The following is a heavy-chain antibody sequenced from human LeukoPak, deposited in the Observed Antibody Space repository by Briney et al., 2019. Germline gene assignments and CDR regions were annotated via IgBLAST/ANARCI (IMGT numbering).Heavy chain of an antibody. V-gene: IGHV1-2*02. CDR1: GYTFTGYC. J-gene: IGHJ3*02. CDR2: INPNSGGT. CDR3: ARAAAGTGFDAFDI. Sequence: GASVRVSCKASGYTFTGYCMHWVRQAPGQGLEWMGWINPNSGGTNYAQKFQGRVTMTRDTSISTAYMELSRLRSDDTAVYYCARAAAGTGFDAFDIWGQGTMVTVSS. D-gene: IGHD6-13*01.